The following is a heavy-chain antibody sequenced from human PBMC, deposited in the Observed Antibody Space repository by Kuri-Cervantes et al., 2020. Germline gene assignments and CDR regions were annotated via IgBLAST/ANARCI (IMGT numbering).Heavy chain of an antibody. D-gene: IGHD4-17*01. CDR1: GGSISSYY. Sequence: GSLRLSCTVSGGSISSYYWSWIRQPPGKGLEWIGYIYYSGSTSYNPSLKSRVTMSVDTSKNQFSLKLSSVTAADTAVYYCARGPYGDYPLDYWGQGTLVTVSS. CDR3: ARGPYGDYPLDY. CDR2: IYYSGST. V-gene: IGHV4-59*12. J-gene: IGHJ4*02.